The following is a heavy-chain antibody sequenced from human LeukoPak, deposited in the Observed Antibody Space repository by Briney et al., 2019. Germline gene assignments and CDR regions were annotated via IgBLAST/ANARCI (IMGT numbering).Heavy chain of an antibody. CDR1: GYTFTSYG. D-gene: IGHD3-22*01. V-gene: IGHV1-8*02. Sequence: GASVKVSCKTSGYTFTSYGINWVRQATGQGLEWMGWMNPNSGNTGYAQKFQGRVTMTRNTAISTAYMQLSSLRSEDTAVYYCARNNRYYYDSSGFYYDWFDPWGQGTLVTVSS. CDR2: MNPNSGNT. CDR3: ARNNRYYYDSSGFYYDWFDP. J-gene: IGHJ5*02.